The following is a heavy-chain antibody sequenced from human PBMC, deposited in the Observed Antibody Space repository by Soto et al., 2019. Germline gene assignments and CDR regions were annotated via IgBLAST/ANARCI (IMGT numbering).Heavy chain of an antibody. CDR3: ASRTSYHIDS. J-gene: IGHJ5*01. CDR1: GDSFSSFT. CDR2: IVPVLEIV. Sequence: QVQLVQSGAEVKKPGSSVKVSCQASGDSFSSFTISWVRQAPGQGLEWVGRIVPVLEIVKYAQRFQGRVTITADNSTNTVYLELTSLRYEDTAVYYCASRTSYHIDSWGPGTLVNVS. V-gene: IGHV1-69*02. D-gene: IGHD3-9*01.